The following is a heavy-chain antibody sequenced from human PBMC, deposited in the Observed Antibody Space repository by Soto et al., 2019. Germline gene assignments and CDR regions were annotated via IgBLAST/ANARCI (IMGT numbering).Heavy chain of an antibody. CDR1: GGSISSYY. CDR2: IYYSGST. CDR3: ARTWGSLHSY. D-gene: IGHD3-16*01. V-gene: IGHV4-59*01. Sequence: SETLSLTCTVSGGSISSYYWSWIRQPPGKGLEWIGYIYYSGSTNYNPSLKSRVTISVDTSKNQFSLKLSSVTAADTAVYYCARTWGSLHSYWSRGTLVTVSS. J-gene: IGHJ4*02.